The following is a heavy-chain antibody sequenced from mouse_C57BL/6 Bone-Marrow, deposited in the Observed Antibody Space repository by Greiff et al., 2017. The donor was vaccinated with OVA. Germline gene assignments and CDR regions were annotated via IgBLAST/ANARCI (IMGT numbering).Heavy chain of an antibody. Sequence: VQLVESGPELVKPGASVKISCKASGYSFTSYYIHWVKQRPGQGLEWIGWIYPGSGNTKYNEKFKGKATLTADTSSSTAYMQLSSLTSEDSAVYYCARWSTTVPFAYWGQGTLVTVSA. J-gene: IGHJ3*01. CDR2: IYPGSGNT. D-gene: IGHD1-1*01. CDR1: GYSFTSYY. V-gene: IGHV1-66*01. CDR3: ARWSTTVPFAY.